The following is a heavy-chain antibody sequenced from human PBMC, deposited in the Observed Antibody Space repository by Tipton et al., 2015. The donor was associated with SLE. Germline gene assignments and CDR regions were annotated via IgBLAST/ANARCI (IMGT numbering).Heavy chain of an antibody. CDR2: INHSGST. D-gene: IGHD6-13*01. J-gene: IGHJ1*01. V-gene: IGHV4-34*01. CDR3: ARTGYSSSWLYFQH. Sequence: LRLSCAASGFTFSSYAMHWVRQAPGKGLEWIGEINHSGSTNYNPSLKSRVTISVDTSKNQFSLKLSSVTAADTAVYYCARTGYSSSWLYFQHWGQGTLVTVSS. CDR1: GFTFSSYA.